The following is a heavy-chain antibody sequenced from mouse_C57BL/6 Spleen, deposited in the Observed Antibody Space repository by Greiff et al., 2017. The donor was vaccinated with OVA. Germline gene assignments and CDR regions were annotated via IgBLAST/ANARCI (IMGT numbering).Heavy chain of an antibody. V-gene: IGHV14-4*01. CDR2: IDPENGDT. CDR1: GFNIKDDY. CDR3: TTRDYAFAY. Sequence: EVQLQQSGAELVRPGASVKLSCTASGFNIKDDYMHWVKQRPEQGLEWIGWIDPENGDTEYASKFQGKATITADTSSNTAYLQLSSLTSEDTAVYYCTTRDYAFAYCGQGTLVTVSA. J-gene: IGHJ3*01. D-gene: IGHD1-1*01.